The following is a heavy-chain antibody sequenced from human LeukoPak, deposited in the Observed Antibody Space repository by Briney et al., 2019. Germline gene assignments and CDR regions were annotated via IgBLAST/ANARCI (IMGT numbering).Heavy chain of an antibody. V-gene: IGHV4-34*01. D-gene: IGHD6-13*01. Sequence: SETLSLTCAVYGGSFSGYYWSWIRQPPGKGLEWIGSIYYSGSTYYNPSLKSRVTISVDTSKNQFSLKLSSVTAADTAVYYCATSPVSYSSSWYGPNWFDPWGQGTLVTVSS. CDR1: GGSFSGYY. CDR3: ATSPVSYSSSWYGPNWFDP. J-gene: IGHJ5*02. CDR2: IYYSGST.